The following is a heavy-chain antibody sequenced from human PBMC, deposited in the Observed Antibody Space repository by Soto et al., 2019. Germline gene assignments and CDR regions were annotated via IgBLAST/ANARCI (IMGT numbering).Heavy chain of an antibody. CDR1: GFTFSSYG. V-gene: IGHV3-33*01. Sequence: QVQLVESGGGVVQPGRSLRLSCAASGFTFSSYGMHWVRQAPGKGLEWVAVIWYDGSNKYYADSVKGRFTISRDNSKNTLYLQMNSLRAEDTAVYYCARDSSPHYGDYSELVDYWGQGTLVTVSS. D-gene: IGHD4-17*01. CDR2: IWYDGSNK. CDR3: ARDSSPHYGDYSELVDY. J-gene: IGHJ4*02.